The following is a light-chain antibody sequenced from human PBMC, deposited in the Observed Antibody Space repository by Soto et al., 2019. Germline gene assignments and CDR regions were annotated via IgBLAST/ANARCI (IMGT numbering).Light chain of an antibody. V-gene: IGKV3-15*01. J-gene: IGKJ1*01. Sequence: EIVMTQSPGTLSVSPVERATLSCRASQSINSHSAWYQQKPGQAPRLPMYGASTRATGIPARFSGSGSGTEFTLTISSLQSEDFAVYYCQQYNSWPRTFGQGTKVDIK. CDR2: GAS. CDR1: QSINSH. CDR3: QQYNSWPRT.